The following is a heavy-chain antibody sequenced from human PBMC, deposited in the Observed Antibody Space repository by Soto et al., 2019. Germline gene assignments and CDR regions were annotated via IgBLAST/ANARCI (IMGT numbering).Heavy chain of an antibody. CDR1: GFTFSNYW. CDR3: AKLRGDYTVFDH. CDR2: IKQDGSVK. D-gene: IGHD4-17*01. V-gene: IGHV3-7*03. Sequence: PGGSLRLSCAPSGFTFSNYWMSWVRQAPGQGLGWVASIKQDGSVKHYVDSVKGRFTISRDNAEKSLHLQMNSLRAEDTAVYYCAKLRGDYTVFDHWGQGAQVTVSS. J-gene: IGHJ4*02.